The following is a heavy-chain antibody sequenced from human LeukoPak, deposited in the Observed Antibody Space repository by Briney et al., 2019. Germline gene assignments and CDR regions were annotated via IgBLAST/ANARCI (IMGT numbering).Heavy chain of an antibody. CDR3: ARERSTYAGAPENWFDP. CDR1: GGSISSDGYS. D-gene: IGHD2-2*01. J-gene: IGHJ5*02. Sequence: SETLSLTCAVSGGSISSDGYSWSWIQQPPGKGLEWIGYIYYSGSTYYNPSLKSRVTISVDRSKTQFSLKLSSVTAADTAVYYCARERSTYAGAPENWFDPWGQGILVTVSS. V-gene: IGHV4-30-2*01. CDR2: IYYSGST.